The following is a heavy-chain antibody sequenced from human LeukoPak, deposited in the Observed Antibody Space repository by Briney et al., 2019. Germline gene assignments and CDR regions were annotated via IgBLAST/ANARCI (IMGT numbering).Heavy chain of an antibody. J-gene: IGHJ6*03. D-gene: IGHD3-10*01. Sequence: GESLKISCKGSGYSFTSYWIGWVRQMPGKGLEWVGIIYPGDSDIRYSPSFEGQVTISVDKSTSTAYLQWSSLKASDTATYYCARHQRGSRCGYNGSDGYYCYYMDVWGKGTTVTIS. CDR2: IYPGDSDI. CDR1: GYSFTSYW. CDR3: ARHQRGSRCGYNGSDGYYCYYMDV. V-gene: IGHV5-51*01.